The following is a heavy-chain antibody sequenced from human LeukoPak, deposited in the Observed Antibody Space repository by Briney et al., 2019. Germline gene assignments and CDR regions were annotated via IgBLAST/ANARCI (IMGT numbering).Heavy chain of an antibody. J-gene: IGHJ4*02. D-gene: IGHD6-13*01. Sequence: ESGPTLVNPTQTLTLTCNFSGFSLSTSGMCVSWIRQPPGKALEWLARIDWDGDKYYNTSLKTRLTISKDTSKNQVVLTMTNMDPVDTATYYCARIRGSRYYFDYWGQGTLVTVSS. CDR2: IDWDGDK. CDR1: GFSLSTSGMC. V-gene: IGHV2-70*11. CDR3: ARIRGSRYYFDY.